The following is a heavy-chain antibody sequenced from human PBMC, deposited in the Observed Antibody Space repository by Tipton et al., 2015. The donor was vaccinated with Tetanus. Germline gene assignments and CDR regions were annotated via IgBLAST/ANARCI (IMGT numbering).Heavy chain of an antibody. V-gene: IGHV3-9*01. Sequence: SLRLSCAASGFTFDDYAMHWVRQAPGKGLEWVSGISWNSGSRGYADSVKGRFTISRDNAKNSLYLQMNSLRAEDTALYYCAKGISSYYYDSSGYYSYYFDYWGQGTLVTVSS. CDR2: ISWNSGSR. J-gene: IGHJ4*02. CDR3: AKGISSYYYDSSGYYSYYFDY. D-gene: IGHD3-22*01. CDR1: GFTFDDYA.